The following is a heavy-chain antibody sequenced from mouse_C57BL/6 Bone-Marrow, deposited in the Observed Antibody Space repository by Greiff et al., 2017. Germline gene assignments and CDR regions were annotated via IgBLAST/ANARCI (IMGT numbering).Heavy chain of an antibody. CDR2: IWSGGST. Sequence: VQLQESGPGLVQPSQSLSITCTVSGFSLTSYGVHWVRQSPGKGLEWLGVIWSGGSTDYNAAFISRLSISKDNSKSQVFFKMNSLQADDTAIYYCARSHGNYGFAYWGQGTLVTVSA. D-gene: IGHD2-1*01. CDR1: GFSLTSYG. J-gene: IGHJ3*01. CDR3: ARSHGNYGFAY. V-gene: IGHV2-2*01.